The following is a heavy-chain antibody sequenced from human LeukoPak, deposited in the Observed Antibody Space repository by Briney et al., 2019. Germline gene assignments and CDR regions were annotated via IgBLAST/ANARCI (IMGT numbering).Heavy chain of an antibody. J-gene: IGHJ2*01. V-gene: IGHV3-64*01. Sequence: GGSLRLSCAASGFTFSSYAMHWVRQAPGKGLEYVSAISSNGGSTYYANSVKGRFTISRDNSKNTLYLQMGSLRAEDMAVYYCARPGGSSGYYYDWYFDLWGRGTLVTVPS. D-gene: IGHD3-22*01. CDR3: ARPGGSSGYYYDWYFDL. CDR2: ISSNGGST. CDR1: GFTFSSYA.